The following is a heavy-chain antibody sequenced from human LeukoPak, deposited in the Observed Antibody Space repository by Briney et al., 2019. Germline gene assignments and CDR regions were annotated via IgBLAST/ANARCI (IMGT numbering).Heavy chain of an antibody. J-gene: IGHJ4*02. CDR2: IYHSGST. V-gene: IGHV4-38-2*02. CDR1: GYSISSGYY. CDR3: ARVGRHYGSGSYWWY. Sequence: PSETLSLTCTVSGYSISSGYYWGWIRQPPGKGLEWIGSIYHSGSTYYNPSLKSRVTISLDTSKNQFSLKLSSVTAADTAVYYCARVGRHYGSGSYWWYWGQGTLVTVSS. D-gene: IGHD3-10*01.